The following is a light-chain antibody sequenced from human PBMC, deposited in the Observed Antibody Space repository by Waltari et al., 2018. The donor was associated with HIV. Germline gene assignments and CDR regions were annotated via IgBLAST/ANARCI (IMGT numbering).Light chain of an antibody. J-gene: IGKJ5*01. CDR2: GAS. CDR3: QLYSSSIT. CDR1: QSVSSSY. Sequence: ELVLTQSPGTLSLSPGERATLSCRATQSVSSSYLAWYQQKPGQAPRLLIYGASTRATGVPDRFSGSGSGTDFTLTISRLEPEDFAVYFCQLYSSSITFGQGTRLEIK. V-gene: IGKV3-20*01.